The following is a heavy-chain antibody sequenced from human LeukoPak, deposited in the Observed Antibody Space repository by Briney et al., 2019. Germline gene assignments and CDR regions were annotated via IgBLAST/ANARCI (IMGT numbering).Heavy chain of an antibody. CDR3: ARLSNYGMFTGNSWFDS. J-gene: IGHJ5*01. CDR2: IYYSGST. D-gene: IGHD3-9*01. V-gene: IGHV4-59*08. CDR1: GASIDSYY. Sequence: SETLSLTCTVSGASIDSYYWTWIRQPPGKALEWIGYIYYSGSTNYKPSLKSRLTISVDRSKTQFFLNLSSVAAADTAVYYCARLSNYGMFTGNSWFDSWGQGTLVTVSS.